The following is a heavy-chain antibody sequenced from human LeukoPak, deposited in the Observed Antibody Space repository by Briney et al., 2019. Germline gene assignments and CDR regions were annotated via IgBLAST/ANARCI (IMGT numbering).Heavy chain of an antibody. CDR1: GYTFTSYG. J-gene: IGHJ4*02. Sequence: VASVKVSCKASGYTFTSYGISWVRQAPGQGLEWMGWISAYNGNTNYAQKLQGRVAMTTDTSTSTAYMELRSLRYDDTAVYYCARDRVIWDSSGYPLFDYWGQGTLVTVSS. CDR2: ISAYNGNT. D-gene: IGHD3-22*01. V-gene: IGHV1-18*01. CDR3: ARDRVIWDSSGYPLFDY.